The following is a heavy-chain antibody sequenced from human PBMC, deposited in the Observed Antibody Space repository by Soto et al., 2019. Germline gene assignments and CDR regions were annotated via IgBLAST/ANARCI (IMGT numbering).Heavy chain of an antibody. CDR3: ARVSFHYFGMDV. V-gene: IGHV4-4*07. CDR2: VFMSGST. J-gene: IGHJ6*02. Sequence: PSETLSLTCNVSGVSISSFYWSWIRQPAGKGLEWIGRVFMSGSTNYNPSLKGRITMSVDSSENQVSLKLTSVTAADTGTYYCARVSFHYFGMDVWGQGTTVTVS. CDR1: GVSISSFY.